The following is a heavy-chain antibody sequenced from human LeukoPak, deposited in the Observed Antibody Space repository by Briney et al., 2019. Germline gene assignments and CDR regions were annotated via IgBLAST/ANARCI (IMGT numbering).Heavy chain of an antibody. CDR3: ANRPGQTMKNYDY. D-gene: IGHD3-3*01. J-gene: IGHJ4*02. Sequence: PGGSLRLSCAASGFTFSSYAMSWVRQAPGKGLEWVSAISGSGGSTYYADSVKGRFTISRDNSKNTLYLQMNSLRAEDTAVYYCANRPGQTMKNYDYWGQGTLVTVSS. CDR1: GFTFSSYA. CDR2: ISGSGGST. V-gene: IGHV3-23*01.